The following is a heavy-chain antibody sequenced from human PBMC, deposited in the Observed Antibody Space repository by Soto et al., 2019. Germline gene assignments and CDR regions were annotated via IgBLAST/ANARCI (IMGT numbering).Heavy chain of an antibody. CDR1: GFTFSSYA. V-gene: IGHV3-23*01. Sequence: EVQLLESGGGLVQPGGSLRLSCAASGFTFSSYAISWVRQAPGKGLEWVSAISGSGDSTYYADSVKGRFTISRDNSKNTQYLQMNSLRAEDTAVYYCATRTVGWYFDLWGRGTMVTVSS. J-gene: IGHJ2*01. D-gene: IGHD4-17*01. CDR2: ISGSGDST. CDR3: ATRTVGWYFDL.